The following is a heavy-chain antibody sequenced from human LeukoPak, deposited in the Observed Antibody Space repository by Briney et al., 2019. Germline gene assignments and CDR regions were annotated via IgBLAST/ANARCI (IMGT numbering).Heavy chain of an antibody. CDR3: ARVYDILTGPTPFDY. V-gene: IGHV1-18*01. CDR2: ISAYNGNT. D-gene: IGHD3-9*01. J-gene: IGHJ4*02. Sequence: GASVKGSCKASGYTFTSYGISWVRQAPGQGLEWMGWISAYNGNTNYAQKLQGRVTMTTDTSTSTAYMELRSLRSDDTAVYYCARVYDILTGPTPFDYWGQGTLVTVSS. CDR1: GYTFTSYG.